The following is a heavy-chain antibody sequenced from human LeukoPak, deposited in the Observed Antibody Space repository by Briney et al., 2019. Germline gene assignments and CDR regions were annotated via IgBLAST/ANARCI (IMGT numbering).Heavy chain of an antibody. D-gene: IGHD6-13*01. V-gene: IGHV4-61*02. CDR1: GGSISSGSYY. CDR3: VRDMGSSTSKD. J-gene: IGHJ4*02. CDR2: IYTSGST. Sequence: SQTLSLTCTVSGGSISSGSYYWSWIRQPAGKGLEWIGRIYTSGSTNYNPSLKSRVTISVDTSKNQFSLKLSSVTAADTAVYYCVRDMGSSTSKDWGQGTLVTVSS.